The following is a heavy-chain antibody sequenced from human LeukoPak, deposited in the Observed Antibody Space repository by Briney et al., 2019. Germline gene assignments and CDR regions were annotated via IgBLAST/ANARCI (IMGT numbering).Heavy chain of an antibody. CDR3: AKEIGDYSGFDF. Sequence: PGGSLRLSCAAPGFTFSSYGMHWVRQAPGKGLEWVAVISSDGTYKFYADSVRGRFTISRDNSKNTLYLQMDSLRAEDTALYYCAKEIGDYSGFDFWGQGTLVTVSS. CDR2: ISSDGTYK. D-gene: IGHD4-17*01. V-gene: IGHV3-30*18. CDR1: GFTFSSYG. J-gene: IGHJ4*02.